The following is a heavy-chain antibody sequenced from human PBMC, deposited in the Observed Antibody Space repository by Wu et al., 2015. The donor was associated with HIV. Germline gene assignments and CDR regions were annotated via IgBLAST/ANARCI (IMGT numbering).Heavy chain of an antibody. Sequence: QIHLEQSGAEVKKPGASVKLSCKCSDYTFSSFGISWVRQAPGQGLEWMGWMSAYNRNNNYAQKFQGRVTMTTDTSTKTVYMELKRLTSDDTAVYFCAREGRSAQRLFLFDDWGQGTLVTVSS. V-gene: IGHV1-18*01. CDR2: MSAYNRNN. CDR3: AREGRSAQRLFLFDD. D-gene: IGHD2-15*01. J-gene: IGHJ4*02. CDR1: DYTFSSFG.